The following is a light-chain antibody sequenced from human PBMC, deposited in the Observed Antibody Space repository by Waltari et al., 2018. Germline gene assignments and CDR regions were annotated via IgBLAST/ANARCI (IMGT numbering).Light chain of an antibody. V-gene: IGKV4-1*01. CDR3: QQYYGNPRT. CDR2: RAS. J-gene: IGKJ2*01. Sequence: DIVMTQSPDSLAVSLGERATINCKSSRSVFYSSKNKNYLAWYQQKQGQAPKLLIYRASTRESGVPDRFSGSGSGTAFTLTISSLQAEDVAVYYCQQYYGNPRTFGQGTKLEIK. CDR1: RSVFYSSKNKNY.